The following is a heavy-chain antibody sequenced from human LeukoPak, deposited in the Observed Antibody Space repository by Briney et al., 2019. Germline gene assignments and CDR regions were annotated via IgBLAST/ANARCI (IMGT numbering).Heavy chain of an antibody. CDR1: GGSISSGSYY. CDR3: ARHDHTGHGDPNWFDP. D-gene: IGHD4-17*01. J-gene: IGHJ5*02. Sequence: SETLSLTCIASGGSISSGSYYWGWIRQPPGKGLEWIGSIYYGGSTFYNPSLRSRITISLDTSRNQFSLKLTSVTAADTAVYYCARHDHTGHGDPNWFDPWGQGTLVIVSS. V-gene: IGHV4-39*01. CDR2: IYYGGST.